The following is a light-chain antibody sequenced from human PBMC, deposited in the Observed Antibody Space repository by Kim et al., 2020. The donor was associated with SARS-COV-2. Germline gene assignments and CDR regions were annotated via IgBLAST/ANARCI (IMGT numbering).Light chain of an antibody. Sequence: GPTVTITCSGGISNVGRNTVNWFQQFPGTAPNLLTYNNFQRASGVPARFSASKSGTSASLAISGLQSDDEADYHCAAWDDSLTGYVFGSGTKVTVL. CDR3: AAWDDSLTGYV. CDR2: NNF. CDR1: ISNVGRNT. V-gene: IGLV1-44*01. J-gene: IGLJ1*01.